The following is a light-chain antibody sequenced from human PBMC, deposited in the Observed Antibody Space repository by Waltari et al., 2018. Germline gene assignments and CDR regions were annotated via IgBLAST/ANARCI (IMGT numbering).Light chain of an antibody. V-gene: IGLV2-11*01. CDR3: CSYAGIWV. CDR1: GSDVGDFNS. Sequence: QSALTQPRSVSGSPGQSVTISCAGTGSDVGDFNSVSWYQQHPGKAPKLVIFDATKRPSGVPDRFSGSKSGTSASLTVSGLQAEDEADYYCCSYAGIWVFGGGTKLTVL. CDR2: DAT. J-gene: IGLJ3*02.